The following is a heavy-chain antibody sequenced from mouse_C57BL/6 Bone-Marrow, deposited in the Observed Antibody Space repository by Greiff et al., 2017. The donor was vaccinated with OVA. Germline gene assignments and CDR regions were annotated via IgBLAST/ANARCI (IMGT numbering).Heavy chain of an antibody. CDR3: ARRITTVVAPMDY. CDR2: IDPSDSYT. D-gene: IGHD1-1*01. J-gene: IGHJ4*01. Sequence: VQLQQPGAELVKPGASVKLSCKASGYTFTSYWMQWVKQRPGQGLEWIGEIDPSDSYTHYNQKFKGKATLTVDTSSSTAYMQLSSLTSEDSAVYYCARRITTVVAPMDYWGQGTSVTVSS. CDR1: GYTFTSYW. V-gene: IGHV1-50*01.